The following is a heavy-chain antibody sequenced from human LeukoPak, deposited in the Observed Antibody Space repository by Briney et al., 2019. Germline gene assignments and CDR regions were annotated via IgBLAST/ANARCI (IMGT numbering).Heavy chain of an antibody. D-gene: IGHD3-22*01. J-gene: IGHJ3*01. V-gene: IGHV4-39*01. Sequence: SETLSLTCAVSGGSISSTSYYGAGIRQPPGKGLEWIGTIYYSGSTYHNPSLKSRVTMSVDTSRNQFSLKLSSVDAADTAVYYCAKAGVRYFDSSGLYAFDFWGQGTTVTVSS. CDR1: GGSISSTSYY. CDR2: IYYSGST. CDR3: AKAGVRYFDSSGLYAFDF.